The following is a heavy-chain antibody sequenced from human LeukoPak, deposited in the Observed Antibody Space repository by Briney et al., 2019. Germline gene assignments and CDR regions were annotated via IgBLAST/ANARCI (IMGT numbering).Heavy chain of an antibody. CDR2: INSDGSST. J-gene: IGHJ4*02. CDR1: GFIFSSYW. D-gene: IGHD3-3*02. Sequence: GGSLRLSCAASGFIFSSYWMHWVRQAPGKGLVWVSRINSDGSSTNYADSVKGRFTISRDNAKNTLYLQMNSLKASDTAMYYCARHFHSAWFGFWGQGSLVTVSS. V-gene: IGHV3-74*01. CDR3: ARHFHSAWFGF.